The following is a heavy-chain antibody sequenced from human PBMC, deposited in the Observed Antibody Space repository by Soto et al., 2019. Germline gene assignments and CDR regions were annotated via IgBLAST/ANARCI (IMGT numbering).Heavy chain of an antibody. Sequence: GGSLRLSCAASGFTFSSYGMHWVRQAPGKGLEWVAVISYDGSNKYYADSVKGRFTISRDNSKNTLYLQMNSLRAEDTAVYYCAKDEGYYYYYYGMDVWGQGTTVTV. CDR3: AKDEGYYYYYYGMDV. CDR1: GFTFSSYG. V-gene: IGHV3-30*18. CDR2: ISYDGSNK. J-gene: IGHJ6*02.